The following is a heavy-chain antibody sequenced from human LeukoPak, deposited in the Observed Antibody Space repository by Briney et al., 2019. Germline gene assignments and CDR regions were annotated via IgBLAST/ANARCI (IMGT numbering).Heavy chain of an antibody. J-gene: IGHJ4*02. CDR3: ARTTGSGSHFDY. D-gene: IGHD3-10*01. V-gene: IGHV4-39*07. CDR1: GGSIRSSSYY. Sequence: SETLSLTCTVSGGSIRSSSYYWGWIRQPPGKGLEWIGSIYYSGSTYYNPSLKSRVTISVDTSKNQFSLKLSSVTAADTAVYYCARTTGSGSHFDYWGQGTLVTVSS. CDR2: IYYSGST.